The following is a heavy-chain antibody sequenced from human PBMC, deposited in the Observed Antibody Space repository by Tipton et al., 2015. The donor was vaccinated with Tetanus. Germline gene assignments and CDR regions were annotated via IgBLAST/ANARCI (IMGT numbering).Heavy chain of an antibody. J-gene: IGHJ4*02. CDR1: GHNSRSYW. V-gene: IGHV5-51*01. Sequence: QLVQSGAELKKPGESLRISCKVSGHNSRSYWVSWVRQMPGKGLEWMGIIYPGDSEATYNPSFQGQVTISADKSISTAYLQWTSLKASDSAMYYCARQKGYWGQGTLVTVSS. CDR2: IYPGDSEA. CDR3: ARQKGY.